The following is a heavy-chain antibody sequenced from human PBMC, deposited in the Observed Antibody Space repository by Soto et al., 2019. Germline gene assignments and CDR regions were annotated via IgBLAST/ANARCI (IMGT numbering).Heavy chain of an antibody. J-gene: IGHJ6*02. Sequence: RLSCAASGFTFSSYAMSWVRQAPGKGLEWVSAISGSGGSTYYADSVKGRFTISRDNSKNTLYLQMNSLRAEDTAVYYCARVPIVVVPAANYYYYSGMDVWGQGTTVTVYS. CDR3: ARVPIVVVPAANYYYYSGMDV. CDR1: GFTFSSYA. V-gene: IGHV3-23*01. CDR2: ISGSGGST. D-gene: IGHD2-2*01.